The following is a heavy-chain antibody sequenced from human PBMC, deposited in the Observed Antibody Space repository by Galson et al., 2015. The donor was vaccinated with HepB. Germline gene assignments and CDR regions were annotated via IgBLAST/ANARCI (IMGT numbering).Heavy chain of an antibody. V-gene: IGHV3-30-3*01. D-gene: IGHD3-10*01. Sequence: SLRLSCAASGFTFSSYAMHWVRQAPGKGLEWVAVISYDGSNKYYADSVKGRFTISRDNSKNTLYLQMNSLRAEDTAVYYCAREFTEGSGSYYMSYGMDVWGQGTTVTVS. CDR3: AREFTEGSGSYYMSYGMDV. CDR1: GFTFSSYA. CDR2: ISYDGSNK. J-gene: IGHJ6*02.